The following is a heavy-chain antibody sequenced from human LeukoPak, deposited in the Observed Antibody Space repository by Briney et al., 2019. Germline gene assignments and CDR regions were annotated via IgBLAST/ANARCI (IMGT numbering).Heavy chain of an antibody. CDR3: ARLRGYYIDY. Sequence: GGSLRLSCAASGFTFSNYSMNWVRQASGKGLEWVSSISSSSSYIYYADSVKGRFTISRDNAKNSLYLQMNSLRAEDTAVYYCARLRGYYIDYWGQGTLVTVPS. V-gene: IGHV3-21*01. J-gene: IGHJ4*02. D-gene: IGHD3-22*01. CDR1: GFTFSNYS. CDR2: ISSSSSYI.